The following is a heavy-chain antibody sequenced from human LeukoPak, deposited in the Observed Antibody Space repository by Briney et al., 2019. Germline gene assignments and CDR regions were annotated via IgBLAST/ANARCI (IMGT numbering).Heavy chain of an antibody. V-gene: IGHV1-2*02. CDR2: INPDSGGT. Sequence: ASVKVSCKASGYTFTGYYMHGVRQAPGQGLEWMGWINPDSGGTNYAQKFQGRVTMTRDTSISTAYMELSRLRSDDTAVYYCARHLPYSSGWDPEDYWGQGTLVTVSS. CDR3: ARHLPYSSGWDPEDY. J-gene: IGHJ4*02. D-gene: IGHD6-19*01. CDR1: GYTFTGYY.